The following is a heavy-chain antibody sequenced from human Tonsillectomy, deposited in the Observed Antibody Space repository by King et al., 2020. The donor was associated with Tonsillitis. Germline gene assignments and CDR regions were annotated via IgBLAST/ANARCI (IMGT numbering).Heavy chain of an antibody. J-gene: IGHJ4*02. CDR1: GGTFSSYP. V-gene: IGHV1-69*09. Sequence: QLVQSGAEVKKPGSSVKVSCKASGGTFSSYPISWVRQAPGQGLEWMGTIIPILGIANYAQKFQDIVTIIADKSTSTAYMELSSLRSEDTAVYYCARGPRPTVNTKLYYLENWGQGTLVTVSS. CDR3: ARGPRPTVNTKLYYLEN. D-gene: IGHD4-17*01. CDR2: IIPILGIA.